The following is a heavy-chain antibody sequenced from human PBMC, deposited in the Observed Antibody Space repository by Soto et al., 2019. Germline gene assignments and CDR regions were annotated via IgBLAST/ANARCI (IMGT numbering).Heavy chain of an antibody. Sequence: GASVKVSCKASGGTFSSYAISWVRQAPGQGLEWMGGIIPIFGTANYAQKFQGRVTITADESTSTAYMELSSLRSEDTAVYYCARVGLDSGYVFDYWGQGTLVTVYS. CDR1: GGTFSSYA. V-gene: IGHV1-69*13. CDR3: ARVGLDSGYVFDY. D-gene: IGHD5-12*01. CDR2: IIPIFGTA. J-gene: IGHJ4*02.